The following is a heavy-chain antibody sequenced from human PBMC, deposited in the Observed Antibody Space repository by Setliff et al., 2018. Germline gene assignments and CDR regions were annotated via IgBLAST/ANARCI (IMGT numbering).Heavy chain of an antibody. V-gene: IGHV1-24*01. CDR1: GYTLTELS. CDR2: FDPEDGET. D-gene: IGHD1-26*01. J-gene: IGHJ4*02. Sequence: ASVKVSCKVSGYTLTELSMHWVRQAPGKGLEWMGGFDPEDGETIYAQKFQGRVTMTEDTSTDTAYIELSSLRSEDTAVYYCAREWADKWELLGPFDYWGQGTLVTVSS. CDR3: AREWADKWELLGPFDY.